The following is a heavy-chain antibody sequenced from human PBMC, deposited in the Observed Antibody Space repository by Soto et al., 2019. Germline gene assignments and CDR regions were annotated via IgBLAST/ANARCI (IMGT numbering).Heavy chain of an antibody. D-gene: IGHD6-19*01. J-gene: IGHJ4*02. CDR1: GFTFSSYA. CDR3: AKDVSYSSGSSSVDY. Sequence: GGSLRLSCAASGFTFSSYAMSWARQAPGKGLEWVSAISGSGGSTYYADSVKGRFTISRDNSKNTLYLQMNSLRAEDTAVYYCAKDVSYSSGSSSVDYRGQGTLVTVPS. CDR2: ISGSGGST. V-gene: IGHV3-23*01.